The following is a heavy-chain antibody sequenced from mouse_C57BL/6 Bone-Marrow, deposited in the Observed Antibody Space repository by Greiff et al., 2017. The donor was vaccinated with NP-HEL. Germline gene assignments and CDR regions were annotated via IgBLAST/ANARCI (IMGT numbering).Heavy chain of an antibody. J-gene: IGHJ4*01. CDR2: ISSGGSYT. V-gene: IGHV5-6*01. Sequence: EVMLVESGGDLVKPGGSLKLSCAASGFTFSSYGMSWVRQTPDKRLEWVATISSGGSYTYYPDSVKGRFTISRDNANNTLYLQMSSLKSEDTAMYYCARPHDGYDAMDYWGQGTSVTVSS. D-gene: IGHD2-3*01. CDR1: GFTFSSYG. CDR3: ARPHDGYDAMDY.